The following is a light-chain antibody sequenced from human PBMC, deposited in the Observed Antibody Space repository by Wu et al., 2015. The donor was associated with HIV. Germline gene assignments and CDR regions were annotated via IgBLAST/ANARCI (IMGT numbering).Light chain of an antibody. CDR1: QRITDY. CDR2: ASS. Sequence: DIQMTQSPSSLSASVGDRVTITCRASQRITDYLNWYQQKPGKAPRLLIYASSTLQSGVPSRFSGSGSGTDFTLTISSVQPEDFGTYYCQQSYTTPRTFGQGTKLEIK. CDR3: QQSYTTPRT. J-gene: IGKJ2*02. V-gene: IGKV1-39*01.